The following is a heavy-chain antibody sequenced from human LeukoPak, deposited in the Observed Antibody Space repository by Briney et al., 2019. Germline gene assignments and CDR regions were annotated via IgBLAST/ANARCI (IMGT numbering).Heavy chain of an antibody. CDR1: GFTLTNSA. CDR3: AKSLAVPGSPDY. D-gene: IGHD6-19*01. Sequence: PGGSLRLSCAASGFTLTNSAMTWVRQAPGKGLEWVSTVSGSGGNTYYADSVKGRFTISRDNSENTLYLQMNSLRAQDTAVYYCAKSLAVPGSPDYWGQGTLVTVSS. J-gene: IGHJ4*02. CDR2: VSGSGGNT. V-gene: IGHV3-23*01.